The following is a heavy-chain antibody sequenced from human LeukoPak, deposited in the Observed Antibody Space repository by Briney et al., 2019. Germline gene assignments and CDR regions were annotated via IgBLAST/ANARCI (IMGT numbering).Heavy chain of an antibody. D-gene: IGHD4-17*01. J-gene: IGHJ6*03. CDR2: INPKSGGA. Sequence: ASVKVSCKASGYSFTGFYIHWVRQAPGQGLEWMGWINPKSGGANYAQKFQGRVTITADKSTSTAYTELSSLRSEDTAVYYCARYLHRSVTTVYYYYYMDVWGKGTTVTVSS. CDR3: ARYLHRSVTTVYYYYYMDV. CDR1: GYSFTGFY. V-gene: IGHV1-2*02.